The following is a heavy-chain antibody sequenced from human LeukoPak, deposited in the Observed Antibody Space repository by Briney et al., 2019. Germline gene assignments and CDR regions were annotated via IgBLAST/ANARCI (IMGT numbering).Heavy chain of an antibody. J-gene: IGHJ4*02. V-gene: IGHV1-69*01. Sequence: SLKVSCRSSRASFSRYVITWVRQAPGQGLEWMGGIIPIYGPPNYAQKFQGRVTITADESTSTSYLELSSLRYEDTAVYYCATYRLGSGSPHFDYWGQGTQVSVSS. D-gene: IGHD3-10*01. CDR3: ATYRLGSGSPHFDY. CDR1: RASFSRYV. CDR2: IIPIYGPP.